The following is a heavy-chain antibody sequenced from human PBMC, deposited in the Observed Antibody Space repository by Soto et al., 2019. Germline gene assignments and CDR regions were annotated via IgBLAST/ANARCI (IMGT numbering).Heavy chain of an antibody. D-gene: IGHD3-3*01. CDR3: ARDFGHGYYLDD. CDR2: ITDSSDTV. J-gene: IGHJ4*02. V-gene: IGHV3-48*02. CDR1: GFSVSNYN. Sequence: PVGCLRLSCVASGFSVSNYNMNWVRKAPGKGLEWVSYITDSSDTVHYADSVRGRFTISRDNAESSLYLQMNSLRDEDTAVYFCARDFGHGYYLDDWGRGTLVTVS.